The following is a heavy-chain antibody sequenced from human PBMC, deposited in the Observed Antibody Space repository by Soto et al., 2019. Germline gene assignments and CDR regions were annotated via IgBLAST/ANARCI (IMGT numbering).Heavy chain of an antibody. CDR2: ILYSGNT. Sequence: PSETLSLTCTVSGGSISSGDHYWTWIRQPPGKGLEWIGHILYSGNTHYNPSLNSRLTISVDTSKNQFSLQLTSMTAADTALYYCARHAWFGEVCVDSWGQGTLVTVSS. D-gene: IGHD3-10*01. V-gene: IGHV4-30-4*01. J-gene: IGHJ4*02. CDR1: GGSISSGDHY. CDR3: ARHAWFGEVCVDS.